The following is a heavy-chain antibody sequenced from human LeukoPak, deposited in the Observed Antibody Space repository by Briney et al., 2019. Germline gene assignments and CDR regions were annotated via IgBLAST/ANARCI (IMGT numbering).Heavy chain of an antibody. CDR3: ARVAKERVGGVYYFDY. CDR2: IGTAGDT. D-gene: IGHD1-1*01. Sequence: PGGSLRLSCAASGFTFSDYDMHWVRQATGKGLDWVSAIGTAGDTYYTGSVKGRFTISRENAKNSLYLQMNSLRAGDTAVYYCARVAKERVGGVYYFDYWGQGTLVTVSS. V-gene: IGHV3-13*01. J-gene: IGHJ4*02. CDR1: GFTFSDYD.